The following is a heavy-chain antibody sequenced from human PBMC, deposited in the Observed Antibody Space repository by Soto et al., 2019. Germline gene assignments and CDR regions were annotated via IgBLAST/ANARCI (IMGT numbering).Heavy chain of an antibody. Sequence: GGSLRLSCAASGFTFSSYAMSWVRQAPGKGLEWVSGISQSGGSTYYADSVKGRFTISRDNSKNTLYLQMNSLRAEDTAVYYFAKVLTTVTTSWRVPGSDYWGQGTLVTVSS. CDR3: AKVLTTVTTSWRVPGSDY. V-gene: IGHV3-23*01. D-gene: IGHD4-17*01. J-gene: IGHJ4*02. CDR1: GFTFSSYA. CDR2: ISQSGGST.